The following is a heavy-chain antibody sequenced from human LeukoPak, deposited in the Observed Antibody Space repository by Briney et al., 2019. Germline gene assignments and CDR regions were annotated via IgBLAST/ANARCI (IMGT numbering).Heavy chain of an antibody. CDR3: ARGAVVVPAAKGFAY. J-gene: IGHJ4*02. D-gene: IGHD2-2*01. CDR2: INHSGST. Sequence: PSETLSLTCAVYGGSFSGYYGIWIRQPPGKGLEWIGEINHSGSTNYNPSLKSRVTISVDTSKNPFSLTLSSVTAADTAVYHCARGAVVVPAAKGFAYWGQGTLVTVSS. V-gene: IGHV4-34*01. CDR1: GGSFSGYY.